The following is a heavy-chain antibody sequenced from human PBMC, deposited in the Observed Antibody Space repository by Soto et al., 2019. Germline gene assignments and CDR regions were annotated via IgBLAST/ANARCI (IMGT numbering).Heavy chain of an antibody. CDR2: INHRGST. Sequence: SETLSLTCAVYGGSFSGYYWSWIRQPPGKGLEWIGEINHRGSTNYNPSLKSRVTISVETSKNQFSLKLSSVTAADTAVYYCARAFSNYPYYYYGMDVWAQGTTVTVSS. J-gene: IGHJ6*02. V-gene: IGHV4-34*01. CDR3: ARAFSNYPYYYYGMDV. CDR1: GGSFSGYY. D-gene: IGHD4-4*01.